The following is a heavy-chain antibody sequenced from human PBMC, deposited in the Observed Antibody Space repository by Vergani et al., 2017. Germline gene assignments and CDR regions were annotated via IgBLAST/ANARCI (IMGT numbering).Heavy chain of an antibody. D-gene: IGHD3-22*01. CDR2: IHPADSDT. Sequence: EVPLVQSGAEVKKPGESLKISCQISGYSFTNYWIGWVRQMPGKGLEWMGIIHPADSDTRYSPSFQGQVTISVDKSISTAYLQRSSLRASDIAMYYCARLYGRDSSGSKYFDYWGQGALVTVSS. J-gene: IGHJ4*02. V-gene: IGHV5-51*01. CDR3: ARLYGRDSSGSKYFDY. CDR1: GYSFTNYW.